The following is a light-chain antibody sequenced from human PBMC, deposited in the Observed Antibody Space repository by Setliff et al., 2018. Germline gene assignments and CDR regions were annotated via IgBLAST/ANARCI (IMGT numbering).Light chain of an antibody. CDR1: SRDVGGNKY. J-gene: IGLJ1*01. CDR2: DVI. CDR3: TSYTDITTV. V-gene: IGLV2-14*03. Sequence: QSVLTQPASVSGSPGQSITISCTGTSRDVGGNKYVSWYQHHPGKAPKLIIYDVINRPSGISNRFSGSESGNTASLTISGLQAEDEADYYCTSYTDITTVFGSGTKVTVL.